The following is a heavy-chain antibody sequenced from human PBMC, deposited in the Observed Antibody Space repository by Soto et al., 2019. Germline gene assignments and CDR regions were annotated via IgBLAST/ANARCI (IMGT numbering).Heavy chain of an antibody. CDR3: ALGCSGGSCYSPYYYYGMDV. V-gene: IGHV5-10-1*01. Sequence: PGESLKISCKGSGYSFTSYWISWVRQMPGKGLEWMGRIDPSDSYTNYSPSFQGHVTISADKSISTPYLQWSSPKASDTAMYYCALGCSGGSCYSPYYYYGMDVWGQGTTVTVSS. J-gene: IGHJ6*02. CDR2: IDPSDSYT. CDR1: GYSFTSYW. D-gene: IGHD2-15*01.